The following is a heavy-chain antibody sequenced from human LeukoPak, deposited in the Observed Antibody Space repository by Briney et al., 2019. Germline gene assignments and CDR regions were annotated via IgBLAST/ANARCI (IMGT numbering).Heavy chain of an antibody. CDR3: ARGNTVVPAAIDY. Sequence: GESLKISCKGSGYNFINYWIGWVRQMPGKGLEWMGIIYPGDSDTRYSPSFQGQVTISADTSISTAYLQWSSLKASGTAMYYCARGNTVVPAAIDYWGQGTLVTVSS. V-gene: IGHV5-51*01. J-gene: IGHJ4*02. CDR2: IYPGDSDT. CDR1: GYNFINYW. D-gene: IGHD2-2*02.